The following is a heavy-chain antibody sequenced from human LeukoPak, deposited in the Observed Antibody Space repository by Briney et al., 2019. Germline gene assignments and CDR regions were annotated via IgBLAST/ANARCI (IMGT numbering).Heavy chain of an antibody. V-gene: IGHV3-23*01. Sequence: GGSLRLSCAASGFSFTSYAMSWVRQAPGKGLEWVSTISGSGGSTFYADSVKGRFTISRDNSKNTLYMQMNNLRVEDTAAYYCAKDRGWLVDYWGQGTLVTVSS. D-gene: IGHD3-22*01. CDR2: ISGSGGST. CDR3: AKDRGWLVDY. J-gene: IGHJ4*02. CDR1: GFSFTSYA.